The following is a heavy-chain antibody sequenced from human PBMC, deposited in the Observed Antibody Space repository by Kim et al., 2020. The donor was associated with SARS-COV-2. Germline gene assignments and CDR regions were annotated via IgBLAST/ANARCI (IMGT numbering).Heavy chain of an antibody. J-gene: IGHJ4*02. CDR2: IRSKAYGGTT. CDR1: GFTFGDYA. Sequence: GGSLRLSCTASGFTFGDYAMSWVRQALGKGLEWVGFIRSKAYGGTTEYAASVKGRFTILRDDSKSIAYLQMNSLKTEDTAVYYCTNSGWYEKHFDYWGQGTLVTVSS. CDR3: TNSGWYEKHFDY. D-gene: IGHD6-19*01. V-gene: IGHV3-49*04.